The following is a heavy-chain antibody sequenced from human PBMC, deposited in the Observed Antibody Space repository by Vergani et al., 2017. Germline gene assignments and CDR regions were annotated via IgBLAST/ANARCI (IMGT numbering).Heavy chain of an antibody. J-gene: IGHJ5*02. CDR1: GFTFSSYA. V-gene: IGHV3-23*01. CDR3: AKPSAGGSSWPRGWFDP. D-gene: IGHD6-13*01. Sequence: EVQLLESGGGLVQPGGSLRLSCAASGFTFSSYAMSWVRQAPGKGLEWVSAISGSGGSTYYADSVKGRFTISRDNSKNTLYLQMNSLRAEVTAVYYCAKPSAGGSSWPRGWFDPWGQGTLVTVSS. CDR2: ISGSGGST.